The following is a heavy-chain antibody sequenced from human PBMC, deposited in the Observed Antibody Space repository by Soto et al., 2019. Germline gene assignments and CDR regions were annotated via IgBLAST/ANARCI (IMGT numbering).Heavy chain of an antibody. CDR3: AKDQGIAASHGID. CDR1: GFTFNHYG. V-gene: IGHV3-30*18. D-gene: IGHD6-13*01. Sequence: QVQLVESGGGVVQPGRSLGLSCAASGFTFNHYGMHWVRQAPGKGLEWVAAISNDGSDKYYADSVKGRLTISRDNSKNTLYLQMNSVRAEDTAVYYCAKDQGIAASHGIDWGQGTMVTVSS. CDR2: ISNDGSDK. J-gene: IGHJ3*01.